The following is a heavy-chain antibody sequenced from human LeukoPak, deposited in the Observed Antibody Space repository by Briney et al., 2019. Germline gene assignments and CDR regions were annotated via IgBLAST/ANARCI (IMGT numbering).Heavy chain of an antibody. CDR3: AKVVGTAAAGPGVFDY. J-gene: IGHJ4*02. V-gene: IGHV3-23*01. D-gene: IGHD6-13*01. Sequence: GGSLRLSCAASGFTFSNYAMSWVRQGPGKGLEWVSAISGNGGTTYYADSVKGRFTISRDNSKNTLYLQMNSLRAEDTAVYNCAKVVGTAAAGPGVFDYWGQGTLVTVSS. CDR2: ISGNGGTT. CDR1: GFTFSNYA.